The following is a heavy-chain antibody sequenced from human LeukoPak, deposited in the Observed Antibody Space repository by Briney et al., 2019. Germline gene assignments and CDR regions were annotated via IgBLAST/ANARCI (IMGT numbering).Heavy chain of an antibody. CDR2: IYYSGST. J-gene: IGHJ6*03. V-gene: IGHV4-30-4*07. D-gene: IGHD6-6*01. CDR1: DGSISSGGYS. CDR3: ARDSSSDYYYYYMDV. Sequence: PSETLSLTCAVSDGSISSGGYSWSWIRQPPGKGLEWIGYIYYSGSTYYNPSLKSRVTISVDTSKNQFSLKLSSVTAADTAVYHCARDSSSDYYYYYMDVWGKGTTVTVSS.